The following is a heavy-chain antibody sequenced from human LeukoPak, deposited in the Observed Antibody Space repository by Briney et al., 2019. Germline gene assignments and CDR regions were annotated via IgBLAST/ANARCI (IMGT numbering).Heavy chain of an antibody. Sequence: GASVKVSCKASGGTFSSYAISWVRQAPGQGLEWMGRIIPILGIANYAQKFQGRVTITADKSMSTAYMELSSLRSEDTAVYYCARADCSSTSCYWGMDVWGQGTTVTVSS. CDR1: GGTFSSYA. CDR3: ARADCSSTSCYWGMDV. D-gene: IGHD2-2*01. CDR2: IIPILGIA. V-gene: IGHV1-69*04. J-gene: IGHJ6*02.